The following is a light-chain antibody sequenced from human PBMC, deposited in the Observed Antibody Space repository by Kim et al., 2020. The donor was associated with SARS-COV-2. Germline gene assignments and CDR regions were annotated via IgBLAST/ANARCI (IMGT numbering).Light chain of an antibody. CDR1: SSNIGNNY. J-gene: IGLJ3*02. V-gene: IGLV1-51*01. CDR2: DNN. Sequence: GQKGTISCSGSSSNIGNNYVSWYQQLPGTAPKLLIYDNNKRPSGIPDRFSGSKSGTSATLGITGLQTGDEADYYCGTWDSSLSVWVFGGGTKLTVL. CDR3: GTWDSSLSVWV.